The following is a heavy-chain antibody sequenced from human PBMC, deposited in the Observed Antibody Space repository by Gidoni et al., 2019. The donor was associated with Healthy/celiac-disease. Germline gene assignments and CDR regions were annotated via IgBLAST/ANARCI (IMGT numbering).Heavy chain of an antibody. CDR2: IYPGDSDT. J-gene: IGHJ4*02. D-gene: IGHD5-18*01. V-gene: IGHV5-51*03. Sequence: EVQLVQSGAEVKKPGESLKISCKGSGYSFTSYWIGWVRQMPGKGLEWMGIIYPGDSDTRYSPSFQGQVTISADKSISTAYLQWSSLKASDTAMYYCARQPSDTAMEYYFDYWGQGTLVTVSS. CDR3: ARQPSDTAMEYYFDY. CDR1: GYSFTSYW.